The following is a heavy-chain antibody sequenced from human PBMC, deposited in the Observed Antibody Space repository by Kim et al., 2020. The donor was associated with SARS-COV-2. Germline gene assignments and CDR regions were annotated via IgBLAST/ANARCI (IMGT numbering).Heavy chain of an antibody. J-gene: IGHJ4*01. CDR3: ATRALVGGGISYFAF. Sequence: SETLSLTCTVSGGSISTTSYSWGWIRQPPGKGLEWIGNIYSSGSTYYNPSLRSRVTLSVDTSKNQFSLRLSSVTAADTALYYCATRALVGGGISYFAFWG. CDR2: IYSSGST. V-gene: IGHV4-39*01. CDR1: GGSISTTSYS. D-gene: IGHD3-16*02.